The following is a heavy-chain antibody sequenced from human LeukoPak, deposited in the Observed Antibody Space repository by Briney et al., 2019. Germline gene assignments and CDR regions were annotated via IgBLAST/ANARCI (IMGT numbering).Heavy chain of an antibody. D-gene: IGHD2-2*01. V-gene: IGHV3-23*01. CDR1: GFSFSSHG. J-gene: IGHJ4*02. CDR2: IIGGAGST. CDR3: AHGTMYQLDS. Sequence: PGGSLRPSCAASGFSFSSHGMSWVRQAPGKGLEWVSGIIGGAGSTYYADSVRGRFTISGDNSKNTLYLQMNSLRADDTAVYYCAHGTMYQLDSWGQGTLVTVSS.